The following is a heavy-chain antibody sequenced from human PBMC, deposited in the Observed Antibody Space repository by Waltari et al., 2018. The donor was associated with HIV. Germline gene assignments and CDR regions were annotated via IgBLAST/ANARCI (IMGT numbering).Heavy chain of an antibody. D-gene: IGHD4-17*01. J-gene: IGHJ4*02. CDR1: GYPFTTYG. Sequence: QVQLVQSGAQVKKPGASVKFSCKASGYPFTTYGIPWVRPAPGKGREWVRQAPGQGLEWLGWIGTYNGNADFAPKTQVRIHLTIDTSTSTAYMELTSLRSDDTAVYYCARSHCAVTSCGSIDYWGQGTLVTVSS. CDR3: ARSHCAVTSCGSIDY. V-gene: IGHV1-18*01. CDR2: IGTYNGNA.